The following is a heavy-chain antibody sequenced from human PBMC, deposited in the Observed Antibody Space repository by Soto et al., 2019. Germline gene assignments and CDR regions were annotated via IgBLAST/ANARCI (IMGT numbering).Heavy chain of an antibody. CDR2: IYPGDSDT. Sequence: PGESLKISCKGSGYSFTSYWMGWVRQMPGKGLEWMGIIYPGDSDTRYSPSFQGQVTISADKSISTAYLQWSSLKASDTAMYYCAREYYDFWSGYHRDYYYGMDVWGQGTTVTVSS. D-gene: IGHD3-3*01. CDR1: GYSFTSYW. CDR3: AREYYDFWSGYHRDYYYGMDV. J-gene: IGHJ6*02. V-gene: IGHV5-51*01.